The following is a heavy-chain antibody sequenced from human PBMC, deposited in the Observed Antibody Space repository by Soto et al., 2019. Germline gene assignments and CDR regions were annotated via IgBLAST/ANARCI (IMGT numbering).Heavy chain of an antibody. CDR2: IYPVDSDT. CDR1: GYDFARHW. V-gene: IGHV5-51*01. Sequence: PGESLKISCKASGYDFARHWIGWVRQLPVKGLEWMGIIYPVDSDTRYNPSFQGQVTISADQSITTAYLQWISLRASDTAIYYCASGSRDCSGGSCYSHWGQGTLVTVSS. D-gene: IGHD2-15*01. CDR3: ASGSRDCSGGSCYSH. J-gene: IGHJ4*02.